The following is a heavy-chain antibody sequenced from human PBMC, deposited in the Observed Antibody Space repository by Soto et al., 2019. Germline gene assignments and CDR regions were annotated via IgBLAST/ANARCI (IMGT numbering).Heavy chain of an antibody. CDR3: ARHGIAAVNWFGP. D-gene: IGHD6-25*01. V-gene: IGHV4-39*01. Sequence: SETLSLTCTVSGGSISSSSYYWGWIRQPPGKGLEWIGSIYYSGSTYYNPSLKSRVTISVDTSKNQFSLKLSSVTAADTAVYYCARHGIAAVNWFGPWGQGTLVTVSS. CDR1: GGSISSSSYY. J-gene: IGHJ5*02. CDR2: IYYSGST.